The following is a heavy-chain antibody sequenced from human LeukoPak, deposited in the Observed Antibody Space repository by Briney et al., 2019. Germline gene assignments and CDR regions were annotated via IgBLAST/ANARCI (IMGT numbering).Heavy chain of an antibody. Sequence: PSETLSLTCTVSGGSISSDYWCWIRQPPGKGLELVGYIYYSRSTNYNPSLKSRVTISVDTSKNQFSLKLSSVTAADTAVYYCARDRAVAGTWIWDYWGQGTLVTVSS. CDR1: GGSISSDY. CDR2: IYYSRST. V-gene: IGHV4-59*01. CDR3: ARDRAVAGTWIWDY. J-gene: IGHJ4*02. D-gene: IGHD6-19*01.